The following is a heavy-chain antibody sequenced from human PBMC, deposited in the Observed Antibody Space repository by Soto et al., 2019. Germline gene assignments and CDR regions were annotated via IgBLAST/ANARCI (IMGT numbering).Heavy chain of an antibody. V-gene: IGHV1-69*02. CDR1: GGTFSSYT. J-gene: IGHJ4*02. D-gene: IGHD3-22*01. CDR3: ATTKYYYDSSGYSHFDY. CDR2: IIPILGIA. Sequence: QVQLVQSGAEVKKPGSSVKVSCKASGGTFSSYTISWVRQAPGQGLEWMGRIIPILGIANYVQKFQGRVTITADKSTSTAYMELSSLRSEDTAVYYCATTKYYYDSSGYSHFDYWGQGTLVTVSS.